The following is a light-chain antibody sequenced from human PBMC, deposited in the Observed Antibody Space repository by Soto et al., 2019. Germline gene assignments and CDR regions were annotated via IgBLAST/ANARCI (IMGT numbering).Light chain of an antibody. CDR3: QQYNNLLT. V-gene: IGKV3-15*01. Sequence: EIVMTQSPATLSVSPGERATLSCWASQSVSSNLAWYQQKPGQVPRLLIYGASTRATGIPARFSGSGSGTEFTLTISSLQSEDFAVYYCQQYNNLLTFGGGTKVEIK. J-gene: IGKJ4*01. CDR1: QSVSSN. CDR2: GAS.